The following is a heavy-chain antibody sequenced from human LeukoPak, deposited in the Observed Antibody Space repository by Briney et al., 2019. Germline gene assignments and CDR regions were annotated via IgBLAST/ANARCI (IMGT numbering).Heavy chain of an antibody. Sequence: GGSLRLSCAASGFTVSNNYMSWVRQAPGKGLEWVSLIYSGGGTDYADSVKGRFTISRDNSKNTLYLQMNSLRAGDSAVYYCTKTGELGYWGQGTLVTVSS. CDR3: TKTGELGY. J-gene: IGHJ4*02. CDR1: GFTVSNNY. CDR2: IYSGGGT. D-gene: IGHD7-27*01. V-gene: IGHV3-53*01.